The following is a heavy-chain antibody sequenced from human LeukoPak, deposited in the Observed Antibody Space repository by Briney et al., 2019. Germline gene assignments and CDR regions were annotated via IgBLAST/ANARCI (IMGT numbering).Heavy chain of an antibody. V-gene: IGHV1-2*06. D-gene: IGHD5-24*01. CDR2: INPYSGGT. J-gene: IGHJ3*02. Sequence: GASVKVSCKASGYTFTGYYIHWVRQAPGQGLEWMGRINPYSGGTNYAQKFQDRVTMTRDTSISTLYMELTRLRSDDTAVYYCAGDLAFGEMVTNRGAFDIWGQGTMVTVSS. CDR1: GYTFTGYY. CDR3: AGDLAFGEMVTNRGAFDI.